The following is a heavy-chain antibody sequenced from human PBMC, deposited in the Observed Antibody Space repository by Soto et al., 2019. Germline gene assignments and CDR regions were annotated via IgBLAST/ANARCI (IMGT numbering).Heavy chain of an antibody. CDR1: GFTVSSND. CDR3: TRDWEAGTKGRGFDP. CDR2: IYSGGST. D-gene: IGHD1-26*01. Sequence: GGSLRLSCAASGFTVSSNDMSWVRQAPGKGLEWVSVIYSGGSTYYADSVKGRFTISRDNSKSTLYLQMNSLRAEDTAVYYCTRDWEAGTKGRGFDPWGQGTLVTVSS. V-gene: IGHV3-53*01. J-gene: IGHJ5*02.